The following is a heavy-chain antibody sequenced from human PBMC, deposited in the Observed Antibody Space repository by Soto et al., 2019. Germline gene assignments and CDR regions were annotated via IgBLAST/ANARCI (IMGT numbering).Heavy chain of an antibody. J-gene: IGHJ6*02. D-gene: IGHD3-3*01. CDR2: IYYSGST. CDR3: ARGTYDFWSGYYMVGNYYYGMDV. Sequence: PSETLSLTCTVSGGSISSYYWSWIRQPPGKGLEWIGYIYYSGSTNYNPSLKSRVTISVDTSKNQFSLKLSSVTAADTVVYYCARGTYDFWSGYYMVGNYYYGMDVWGQGTTVTVSS. V-gene: IGHV4-59*01. CDR1: GGSISSYY.